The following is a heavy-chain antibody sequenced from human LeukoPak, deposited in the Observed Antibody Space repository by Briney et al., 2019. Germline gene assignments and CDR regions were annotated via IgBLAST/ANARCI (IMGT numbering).Heavy chain of an antibody. V-gene: IGHV1-46*01. CDR1: GYTFTSYY. J-gene: IGHJ6*03. Sequence: ASVKVSCKASGYTFTSYYMHWVRQAPGQGLEWMGIINPSGGSTSYAQKFQGRVTMTRDTSTSTVYMELSSLRSEDTAVYYCASLSAPAARGYFYYYMDVWGKGTTVTVSS. CDR3: ASLSAPAARGYFYYYMDV. D-gene: IGHD2-2*01. CDR2: INPSGGST.